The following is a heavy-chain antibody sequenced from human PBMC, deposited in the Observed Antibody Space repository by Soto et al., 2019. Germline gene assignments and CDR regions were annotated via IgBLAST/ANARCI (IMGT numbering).Heavy chain of an antibody. J-gene: IGHJ4*02. D-gene: IGHD2-2*01. Sequence: QVQLVESGGGVVQPGRSLRLSCAASGFTFSSYAMHWVRQAPGKGLEWVAVISYDGSNKYYADSVKGRFTISRDNSKNTLYLQMNRLRAEDTAVYYCARDGGSSTAYFDYWGQGTLVTVSS. CDR3: ARDGGSSTAYFDY. CDR2: ISYDGSNK. CDR1: GFTFSSYA. V-gene: IGHV3-30-3*01.